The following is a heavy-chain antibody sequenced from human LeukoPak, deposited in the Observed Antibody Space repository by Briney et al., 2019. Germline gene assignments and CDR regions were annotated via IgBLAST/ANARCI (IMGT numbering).Heavy chain of an antibody. Sequence: GGSLRLSCVGSGFTFSSDWMSWVRQAPGKGLEWVANIKQDGSERYYVDSVKGRFTISRDNAKNSLYLQMISLRAEDTAVYYCASDGGWGKLYSWGQGTLVTVSS. CDR1: GFTFSSDW. CDR3: ASDGGWGKLYS. V-gene: IGHV3-7*01. J-gene: IGHJ4*02. CDR2: IKQDGSER. D-gene: IGHD7-27*01.